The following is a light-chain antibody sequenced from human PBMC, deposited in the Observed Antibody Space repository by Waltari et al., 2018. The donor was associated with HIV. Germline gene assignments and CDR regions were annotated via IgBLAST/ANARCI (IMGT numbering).Light chain of an antibody. Sequence: DIVMTQSPDSLAVSLGERATINCKSSQSVLFSSSNKNYLAWYQQKPGQPPKLLIYWASTRESGVPDRFSGSGSGTDFTLTISSLQAEDVAVYYCQQYYTTPWRFGPGTKVDIK. J-gene: IGKJ3*01. CDR1: QSVLFSSSNKNY. CDR3: QQYYTTPWR. CDR2: WAS. V-gene: IGKV4-1*01.